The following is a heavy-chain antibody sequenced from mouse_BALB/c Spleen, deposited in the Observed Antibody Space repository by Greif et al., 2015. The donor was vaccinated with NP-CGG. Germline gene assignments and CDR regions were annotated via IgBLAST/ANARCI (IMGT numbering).Heavy chain of an antibody. D-gene: IGHD2-4*01. V-gene: IGHV5-4*02. Sequence: EVKVVESGGGLVKPGGSLKLSCAASGFTFSDYYMYWVRQTPEKRLEWAATISDGGSYTYYPDSVKGRFTISRDNAKNNLYLQMSSLKSEDTAMYYCARDEGYDYGAWFAYWGQGTLVTVSA. J-gene: IGHJ3*01. CDR2: ISDGGSYT. CDR3: ARDEGYDYGAWFAY. CDR1: GFTFSDYY.